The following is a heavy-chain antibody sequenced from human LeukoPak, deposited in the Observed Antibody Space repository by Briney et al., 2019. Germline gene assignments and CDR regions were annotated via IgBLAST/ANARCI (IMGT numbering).Heavy chain of an antibody. J-gene: IGHJ4*02. CDR3: AKRGPYYYGSGSYYKGAQYYFDS. CDR1: GGSFSGYY. Sequence: PSETLSLTSAVYGGSFSGYYWSWIRQPPGKGLEWIGEINHSGSINYNPSLKSRVTISVDTSKNQFSLKLSSVTAADTAVYYCAKRGPYYYGSGSYYKGAQYYFDSWGQGPLVTVSS. V-gene: IGHV4-34*01. D-gene: IGHD3-10*01. CDR2: INHSGSI.